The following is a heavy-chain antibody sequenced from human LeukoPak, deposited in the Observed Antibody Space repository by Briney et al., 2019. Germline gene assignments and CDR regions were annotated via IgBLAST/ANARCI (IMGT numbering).Heavy chain of an antibody. CDR1: GYTFTSYA. J-gene: IGHJ4*02. CDR3: ARDPSAVPAAIFDY. Sequence: GASVKVSCKASGYTFTSYAMHWVRQAPGQRLEWMGWINAGNGNTKYSQKFQGRVTITRDTSASTAYMELSSLRSEDTAVYYCARDPSAVPAAIFDYWGQGTLVIVSS. D-gene: IGHD2-2*01. V-gene: IGHV1-3*01. CDR2: INAGNGNT.